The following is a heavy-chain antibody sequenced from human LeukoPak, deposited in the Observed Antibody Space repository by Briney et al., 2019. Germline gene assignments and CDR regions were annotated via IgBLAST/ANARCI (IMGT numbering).Heavy chain of an antibody. J-gene: IGHJ4*02. Sequence: GGSLRLSCAASGFTFSSNYMSWVRQAPGKGLEWVSVIYSGGSTYYADSVKGRFTISRDNSKNTLYLQMNSLRAEDTAVYYCARVGEDFYFDYWGQGTLVTVSS. CDR2: IYSGGST. D-gene: IGHD3-10*01. V-gene: IGHV3-53*01. CDR3: ARVGEDFYFDY. CDR1: GFTFSSNY.